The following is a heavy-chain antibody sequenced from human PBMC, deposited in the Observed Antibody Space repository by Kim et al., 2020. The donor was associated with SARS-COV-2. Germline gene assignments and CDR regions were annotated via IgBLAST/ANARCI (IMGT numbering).Heavy chain of an antibody. Sequence: SETLSLTCAVSGGSIISNHWWSWVRQPPGKGLEWIGEIYHSGDINYSPSLKSRVTISVDKSKNQFSLKVTSVTAADTAVYYCARVSNWFDPWGQGTLVTVSS. J-gene: IGHJ5*02. V-gene: IGHV4-4*02. CDR3: ARVSNWFDP. CDR2: IYHSGDI. CDR1: GGSIISNHW.